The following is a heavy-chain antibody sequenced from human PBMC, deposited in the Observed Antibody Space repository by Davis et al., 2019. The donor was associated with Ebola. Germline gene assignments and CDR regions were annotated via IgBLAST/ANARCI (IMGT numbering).Heavy chain of an antibody. CDR1: GFTFSSYW. CDR2: ISSTSNYV. J-gene: IGHJ5*02. V-gene: IGHV3-21*04. Sequence: GESLKISCAASGFTFSSYWMIWVRHAPGKGLEWVSSISSTSNYVYYADSVKGRFTISRDNAKNSLYLQMNTLRAEDTAVYYCANYLWSGYYYRSWGQGTLVTVSS. CDR3: ANYLWSGYYYRS. D-gene: IGHD3-3*01.